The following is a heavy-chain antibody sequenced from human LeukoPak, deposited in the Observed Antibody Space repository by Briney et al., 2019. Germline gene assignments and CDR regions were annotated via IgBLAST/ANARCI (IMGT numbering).Heavy chain of an antibody. Sequence: GASVKVSCKASGYTFTSYGISWVRQAPGQGLEWMGWISAYNGNTNYAQKPQGRVTMTTDTSTSTAYMELRSLRSDDTAVYYCARVVAGDYYYYYGMDVWGQGTTVTVSS. V-gene: IGHV1-18*01. CDR2: ISAYNGNT. CDR3: ARVVAGDYYYYYGMDV. J-gene: IGHJ6*02. CDR1: GYTFTSYG. D-gene: IGHD4-17*01.